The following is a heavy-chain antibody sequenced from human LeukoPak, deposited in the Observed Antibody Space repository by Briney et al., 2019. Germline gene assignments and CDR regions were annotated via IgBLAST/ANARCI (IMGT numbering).Heavy chain of an antibody. D-gene: IGHD6-19*01. J-gene: IGHJ4*02. CDR1: GFTFDDYG. V-gene: IGHV3-20*04. CDR3: ASVGSSGWPDY. Sequence: RPGGSLRLSCAASGFTFDDYGMSWVRQAPGKGLEWVSGINWNGGRTGYADSVKGRFTISRDNAKNSLYLQMNSLRAEDTAVYYCASVGSSGWPDYWGQGTLVTVSS. CDR2: INWNGGRT.